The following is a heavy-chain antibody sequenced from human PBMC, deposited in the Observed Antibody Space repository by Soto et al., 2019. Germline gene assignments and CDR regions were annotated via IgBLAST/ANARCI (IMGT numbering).Heavy chain of an antibody. CDR1: GYTFTSYG. D-gene: IGHD3-3*01. CDR3: ARGGGAIFGVVIISGVWFDP. V-gene: IGHV1-18*04. Sequence: ASVKVSCKASGYTFTSYGISWMRQAPGQGLEWMGWISAYNGSTNYAQKLQGRVTMTTDTSTSTAYMELRSLRSDDTAVYYCARGGGAIFGVVIISGVWFDPWGQGTLVTVSS. J-gene: IGHJ5*02. CDR2: ISAYNGST.